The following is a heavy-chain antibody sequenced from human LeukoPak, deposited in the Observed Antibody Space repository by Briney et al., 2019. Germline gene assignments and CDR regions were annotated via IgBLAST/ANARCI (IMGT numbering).Heavy chain of an antibody. V-gene: IGHV4-34*01. CDR3: ARKNSYYYDSSGYLDY. CDR1: GGSFSGYY. J-gene: IGHJ4*02. D-gene: IGHD3-22*01. CDR2: INHSGST. Sequence: PSETLSLTCAVYGGSFSGYYWSWIRQPPGKGLEWIGEINHSGSTNYNPSLKSRVTISVDTSKNQFSLKLSSVIAADTAVYYCARKNSYYYDSSGYLDYWGQGTLVTVSS.